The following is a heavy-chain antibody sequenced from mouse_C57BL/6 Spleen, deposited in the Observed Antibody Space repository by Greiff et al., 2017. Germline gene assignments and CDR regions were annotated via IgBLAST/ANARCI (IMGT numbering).Heavy chain of an antibody. Sequence: VQLQQPGAELVKPGASVKLSCKASGYTFTSYWMQWVKQRPGQGLEWIGEIDPSDSYTNYNQKFKGKATLTVDTSSSTAYMQLSSLTSEDSAVYYCARKGSWDNFDGWGQGTTLAVSS. J-gene: IGHJ2*01. CDR3: ARKGSWDNFDG. CDR1: GYTFTSYW. CDR2: IDPSDSYT. V-gene: IGHV1-50*01. D-gene: IGHD4-1*01.